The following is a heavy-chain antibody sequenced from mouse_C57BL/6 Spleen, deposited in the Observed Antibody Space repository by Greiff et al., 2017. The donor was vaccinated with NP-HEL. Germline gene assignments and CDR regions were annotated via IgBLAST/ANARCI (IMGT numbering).Heavy chain of an antibody. D-gene: IGHD3-1*01. J-gene: IGHJ3*01. CDR3: ASSGTARATVFAY. Sequence: EVQLQQSGPELVKPGASVKISCKASGYTFTDYYMNWVKQSHGKSLEWIGDINPNNGGTSYNQKFKGKATLTVDKSSSTAYMELRSLTSEDSAVYYCASSGTARATVFAYWGQGTLVTVSA. CDR2: INPNNGGT. V-gene: IGHV1-26*01. CDR1: GYTFTDYY.